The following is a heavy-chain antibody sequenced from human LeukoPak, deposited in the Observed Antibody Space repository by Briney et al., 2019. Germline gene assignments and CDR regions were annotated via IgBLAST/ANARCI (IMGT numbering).Heavy chain of an antibody. V-gene: IGHV4-34*01. CDR3: AHSYYDTNSPWGY. CDR2: INHSGST. Sequence: PSETLSLTCAVYGGSFSGYYWSWIRQPPGKGLEWIGEINHSGSTNYNPSLKSRVTISVDTSKNQFSLKLSSVTAADTAVYYCAHSYYDTNSPWGYWGQGTLVTVSS. J-gene: IGHJ4*02. CDR1: GGSFSGYY. D-gene: IGHD3-16*01.